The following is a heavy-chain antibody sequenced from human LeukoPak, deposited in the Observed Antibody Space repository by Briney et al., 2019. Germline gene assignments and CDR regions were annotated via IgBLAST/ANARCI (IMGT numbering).Heavy chain of an antibody. Sequence: ASVKVSCKASGYTFTSYGISWVRQAPGQGLEWMGWISAYNGNTNYAQKLQGRVTMTTDTSTSTAYMELRSLRSDDTAVYYCARDFYYGSRSSMVYNWFDPWGQGTLVTVSS. CDR3: ARDFYYGSRSSMVYNWFDP. D-gene: IGHD3-10*01. J-gene: IGHJ5*02. CDR2: ISAYNGNT. CDR1: GYTFTSYG. V-gene: IGHV1-18*01.